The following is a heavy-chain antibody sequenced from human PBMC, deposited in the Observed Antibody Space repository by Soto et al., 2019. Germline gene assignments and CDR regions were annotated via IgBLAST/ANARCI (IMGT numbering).Heavy chain of an antibody. J-gene: IGHJ5*02. CDR1: GGSFSGYY. D-gene: IGHD3-3*01. CDR3: ARVEFRVTWFDP. Sequence: QVQLQQWGAGLLKPSETLSLTCAVYGGSFSGYYWSWIRQPPGKGLEWIGEINHSGSTNYNPSLKSRVTISVDTSKNQFSLKLSSVTAADTAVYYCARVEFRVTWFDPWGQGTLVTVSS. CDR2: INHSGST. V-gene: IGHV4-34*01.